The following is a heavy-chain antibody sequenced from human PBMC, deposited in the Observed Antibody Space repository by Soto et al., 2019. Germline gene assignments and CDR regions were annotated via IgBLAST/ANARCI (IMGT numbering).Heavy chain of an antibody. J-gene: IGHJ6*03. CDR2: MNPNSGNT. CDR3: ARRATTKRVHHYMDV. V-gene: IGHV1-8*01. Sequence: GASVKVSCKASGYTFTSYDINGVRQATGQGLEWMGWMNPNSGNTGYAQKFQGRVTMTRNTSISTAYMELSSLRSEDTAVYYCARRATTKRVHHYMDVWGKGTTVTVSS. D-gene: IGHD4-17*01. CDR1: GYTFTSYD.